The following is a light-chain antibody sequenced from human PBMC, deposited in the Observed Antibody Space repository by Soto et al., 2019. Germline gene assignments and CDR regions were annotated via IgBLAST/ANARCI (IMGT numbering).Light chain of an antibody. CDR1: SSDVGTHGY. V-gene: IGLV2-8*01. Sequence: QSALTQPPSASESPGQSVTISCTGTSSDVGTHGYVSWYQQHAGKAPKLMIYDVTKRPSGVPDRFSGSKSANTASLTVSGLQAEDEADYYCMCYAGGNNWVFGGGTEVTVL. CDR2: DVT. CDR3: MCYAGGNNWV. J-gene: IGLJ3*02.